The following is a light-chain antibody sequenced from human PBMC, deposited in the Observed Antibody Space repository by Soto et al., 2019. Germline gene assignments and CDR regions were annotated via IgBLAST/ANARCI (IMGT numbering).Light chain of an antibody. CDR3: HRCGSSLLVT. J-gene: IGKJ3*01. CDR2: GAS. V-gene: IGKV3-20*01. CDR1: QSVSSSY. Sequence: EIVLTQSPGTLSLSPGERATLSCRASQSVSSSYLAWYQQKPGQAPRLLNYGASSRATGIPDRFSGSGSGNDFTLTLSRLEPEDFAGYYCHRCGSSLLVTFGPGTKVDVK.